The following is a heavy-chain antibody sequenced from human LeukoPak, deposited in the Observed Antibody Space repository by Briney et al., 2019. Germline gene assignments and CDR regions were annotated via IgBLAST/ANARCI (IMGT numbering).Heavy chain of an antibody. CDR3: ARDITIFAVAVDY. CDR2: INPNSGGT. V-gene: IGHV1-2*02. CDR1: GYTFTGYY. Sequence: GASVKVSCKASGYTFTGYYMHWVRQAPGQGLEWMGWINPNSGGTNYAQKFQGRVTMTRDTSISTAYMELSRLRSDDTAFYYCARDITIFAVAVDYWGQGTLVTVSS. D-gene: IGHD3-3*01. J-gene: IGHJ4*02.